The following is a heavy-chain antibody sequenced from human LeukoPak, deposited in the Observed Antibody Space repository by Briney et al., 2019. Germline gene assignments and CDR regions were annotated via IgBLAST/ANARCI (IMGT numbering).Heavy chain of an antibody. CDR1: GFTFSSYA. J-gene: IGHJ4*02. V-gene: IGHV3-64*01. Sequence: GGSLRLSCAASGFTFSSYAMYWVRRTPGKGLEYVSVISGNGVSTHYATSVKGRFTISRDNSKNTLYLQMGSLRAEDMAVYYCARDASDIVVVPAAVGPFDLWGQGTLVTVSS. D-gene: IGHD2-2*01. CDR2: ISGNGVST. CDR3: ARDASDIVVVPAAVGPFDL.